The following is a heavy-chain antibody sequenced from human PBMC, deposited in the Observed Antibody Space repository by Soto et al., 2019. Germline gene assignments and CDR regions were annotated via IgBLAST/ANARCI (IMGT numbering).Heavy chain of an antibody. CDR1: GFTFSSYD. CDR2: ITGSGGST. CDR3: AKDRSVDTRDWFDP. D-gene: IGHD5-18*01. Sequence: EVQLVESGGGLVQPGGSLRLSCAASGFTFSSYDMHWVRQAPGKGLEWVSGITGSGGSTYYADSVKGRFTISRDNSENTLYLQMNSLRGDDTAVYYCAKDRSVDTRDWFDPWGQGTLVTVSS. V-gene: IGHV3-23*04. J-gene: IGHJ5*02.